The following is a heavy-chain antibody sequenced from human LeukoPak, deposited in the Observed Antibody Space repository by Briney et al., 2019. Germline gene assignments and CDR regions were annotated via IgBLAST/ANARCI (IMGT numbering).Heavy chain of an antibody. CDR3: ARPEPGYSLGQYFDY. CDR1: GGSFSGYY. V-gene: IGHV4-34*01. Sequence: SETLSLTCAVYGGSFSGYYWSWIRQPPGKGLERIGEINHSGSTNYNPSLKSRVTISVDTSKNQFSLKLSSVTAADTAVYYCARPEPGYSLGQYFDYWGRGTLVTVSS. J-gene: IGHJ4*02. CDR2: INHSGST. D-gene: IGHD5-18*01.